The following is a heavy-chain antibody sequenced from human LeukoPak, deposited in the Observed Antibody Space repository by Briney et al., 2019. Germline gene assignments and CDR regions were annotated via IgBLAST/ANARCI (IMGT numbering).Heavy chain of an antibody. V-gene: IGHV4-4*08. Sequence: PSETLSLTCTVSGGSFSNYYWSWIRQPPGQGLEWIGYISKSGSTNYNPSLESRVTISVDTSKNQFSLKLSSETAADTAVYYCARGGYSRLNSDFDYWGQGTLVTVSS. CDR1: GGSFSNYY. D-gene: IGHD6-13*01. CDR3: ARGGYSRLNSDFDY. CDR2: ISKSGST. J-gene: IGHJ4*02.